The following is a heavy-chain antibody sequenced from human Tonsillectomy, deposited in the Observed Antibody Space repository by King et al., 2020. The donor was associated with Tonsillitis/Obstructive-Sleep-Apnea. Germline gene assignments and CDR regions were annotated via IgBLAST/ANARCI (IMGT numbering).Heavy chain of an antibody. CDR3: ARGPSGGXXRTIDF. CDR2: INPSDGIT. J-gene: IGHJ4*02. Sequence: VQLVESGAEVKKPGASVKVSCKASGYTFTSYYMHWVRQAPGQGLEWMGIINPSDGITSYAQKFQGRITQTRDTSSSTVYMELSSLRSEDTAVYYCARGPSGGXXRTIDFWGRGTLVTVSS. CDR1: GYTFTSYY. D-gene: IGHD1-26*01. V-gene: IGHV1-46*01.